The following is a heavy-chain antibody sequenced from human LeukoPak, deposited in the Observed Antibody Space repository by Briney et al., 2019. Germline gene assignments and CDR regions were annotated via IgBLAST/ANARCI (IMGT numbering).Heavy chain of an antibody. CDR2: SRNKVNSYTT. CDR1: GFTFSDHY. Sequence: GGSLRLSCAVSGFTFSDHYMDWVRQAPGKGLEWVARSRNKVNSYTTEYAASVRGRFTISRDDSKNSLNLQMNSLKTEDAAIYYCARNLHSGVYYADYWGRGTLVTVSS. D-gene: IGHD2-15*01. CDR3: ARNLHSGVYYADY. J-gene: IGHJ4*02. V-gene: IGHV3-72*01.